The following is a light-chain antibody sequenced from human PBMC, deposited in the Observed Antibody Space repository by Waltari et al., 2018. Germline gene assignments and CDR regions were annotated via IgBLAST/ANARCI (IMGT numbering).Light chain of an antibody. CDR2: AAS. CDR1: KSISSY. V-gene: IGKV1-39*01. CDR3: QQSYSTPLT. J-gene: IGKJ3*01. Sequence: DIQMTQSPSSLSDSVGDRVTITCRASKSISSYLNWYQHKPGKDPKLLTYAASSLQGGVPSMFSGSGSGTDFTLTISSLQPEDFATYYCQQSYSTPLTFGPGTKVEIK.